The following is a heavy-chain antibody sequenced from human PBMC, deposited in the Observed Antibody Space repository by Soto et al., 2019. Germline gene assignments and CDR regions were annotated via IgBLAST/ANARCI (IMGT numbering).Heavy chain of an antibody. CDR1: GGSFSGYY. J-gene: IGHJ4*02. V-gene: IGHV4-34*01. CDR3: ARLGGYDFWSGYYTGELDY. D-gene: IGHD3-3*01. CDR2: INHSGGT. Sequence: SNTLSLTCAVYGGSFSGYYWSWIRQPPGKGLEWIGEINHSGGTNYNPSLKSRVTISLDTSKNQFSLKLSSVTAADTAVYYCARLGGYDFWSGYYTGELDYWGQGTLVTVSS.